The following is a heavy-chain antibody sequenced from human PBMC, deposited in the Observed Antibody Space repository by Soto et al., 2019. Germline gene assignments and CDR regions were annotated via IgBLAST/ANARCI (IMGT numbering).Heavy chain of an antibody. V-gene: IGHV3-64*01. J-gene: IGHJ6*03. CDR3: ARRARPDFYYMDV. CDR1: GFTLRGYA. Sequence: EVQLADSGGGVAQPGGYLRLACGASGFTLRGYAMDWVRQAPVKGLEYVSGISSNGVGTYYANSVQGRFTISRDNSKNTVYLQMGSLRTEDMAVYYCARRARPDFYYMDVWGKGTTVTVSS. D-gene: IGHD6-6*01. CDR2: ISSNGVGT.